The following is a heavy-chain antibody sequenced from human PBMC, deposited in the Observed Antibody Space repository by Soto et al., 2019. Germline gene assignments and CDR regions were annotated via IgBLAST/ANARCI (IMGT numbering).Heavy chain of an antibody. Sequence: GSLRLSCAASGFIFSDYSMNWVRRFPGKGLEWIAYIDGGSSAIHYTDSVKGRFTISRDNARNSLYLQMNSLRDEDTAVYYCTREGSWGRGTQVTVSS. J-gene: IGHJ4*02. CDR1: GFIFSDYS. CDR2: IDGGSSAI. CDR3: TREGS. V-gene: IGHV3-48*02.